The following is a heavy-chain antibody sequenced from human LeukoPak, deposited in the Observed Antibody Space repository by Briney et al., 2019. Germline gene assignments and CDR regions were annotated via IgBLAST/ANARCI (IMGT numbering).Heavy chain of an antibody. CDR2: IRYDGSNK. J-gene: IGHJ6*03. CDR1: GFIFSNYG. Sequence: PGGSLRLSCAASGFIFSNYGMHWVRQAPGKGLEWVAFIRYDGSNKYYADSVKGRFTISRDNAKNTLYLQMNSLRAEDTAVYYCARDAYDILTGYFPGNYYYYMDVWGKGTTVTISS. V-gene: IGHV3-30*02. CDR3: ARDAYDILTGYFPGNYYYYMDV. D-gene: IGHD3-9*01.